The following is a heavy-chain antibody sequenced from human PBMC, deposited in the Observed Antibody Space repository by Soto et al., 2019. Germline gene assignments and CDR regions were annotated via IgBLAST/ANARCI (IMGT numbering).Heavy chain of an antibody. V-gene: IGHV4-30-4*01. CDR1: GGSISSGDYY. CDR2: IYYSGST. D-gene: IGHD6-6*01. Sequence: QVQLQESGPGLVKPSQTLSLTCTVSGGSISSGDYYWSWIRQPPGKGLEWVGYIYYSGSTYYDPSPKSRVTISVDKSKNQSSLKLSSVTAADTAVYYCAVSIRARYFDYWGQGTLVTVSS. CDR3: AVSIRARYFDY. J-gene: IGHJ4*02.